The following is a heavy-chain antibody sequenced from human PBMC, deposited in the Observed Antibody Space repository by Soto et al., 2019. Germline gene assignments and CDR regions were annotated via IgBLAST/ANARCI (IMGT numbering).Heavy chain of an antibody. V-gene: IGHV3-73*01. CDR2: IRSKANRYAT. D-gene: IGHD3-3*01. Sequence: EVQLVESGGGLVQPGGSLKLSCAASGFTFSGSSMPWVRQASGKGLEWVGRIRSKANRYATAYVVSVKGRFTIARDDYNNTTYLQMNSLKPEDTAVYYCARAVYDFWNGYSKGLDYWGQGTVVTVSS. J-gene: IGHJ4*02. CDR3: ARAVYDFWNGYSKGLDY. CDR1: GFTFSGSS.